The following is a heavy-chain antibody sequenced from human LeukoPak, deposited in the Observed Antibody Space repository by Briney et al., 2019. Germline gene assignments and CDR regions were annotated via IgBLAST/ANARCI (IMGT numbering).Heavy chain of an antibody. D-gene: IGHD3-22*01. CDR2: ISGSGGST. CDR3: AKDPHPQYYYDSSGYYYYY. V-gene: IGHV3-23*01. J-gene: IGHJ4*02. Sequence: GGSLRLSCAASGFTFSIYAMSRVRQAPGKGLEWVSAISGSGGSTYYADSVKGRFTISRDNSKNTLYLQMNSLRAEDTAVYYCAKDPHPQYYYDSSGYYYYYWGQGTLVTVSS. CDR1: GFTFSIYA.